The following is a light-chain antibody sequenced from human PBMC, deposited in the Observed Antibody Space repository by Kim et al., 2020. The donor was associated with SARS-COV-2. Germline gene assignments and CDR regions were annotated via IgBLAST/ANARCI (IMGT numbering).Light chain of an antibody. V-gene: IGLV1-51*01. CDR1: SSNIGKNF. J-gene: IGLJ3*02. CDR3: GTWDSSLSAWV. CDR2: DNN. Sequence: GQKVTSSCSGSSSNIGKNFVSWYQQHPGTAPKLLIYDNNKRPSGIPDRFSGSKSGTSATLGITGLQTGDEADYYCGTWDSSLSAWVFGGGTQLTVL.